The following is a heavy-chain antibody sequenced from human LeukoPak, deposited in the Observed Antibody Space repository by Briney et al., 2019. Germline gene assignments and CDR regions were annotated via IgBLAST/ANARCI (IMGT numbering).Heavy chain of an antibody. CDR2: IIPILGIA. J-gene: IGHJ4*02. Sequence: SVKVSCKASGGTFSSYAISWVRQAPGQGLEWMGRIIPILGIANYAQKFQGRVTITADKSTSTAYMELSSLRSEDTAVYYCARGGAYYYDSSGYLDWGRGTLVTVSS. CDR3: ARGGAYYYDSSGYLD. V-gene: IGHV1-69*04. D-gene: IGHD3-22*01. CDR1: GGTFSSYA.